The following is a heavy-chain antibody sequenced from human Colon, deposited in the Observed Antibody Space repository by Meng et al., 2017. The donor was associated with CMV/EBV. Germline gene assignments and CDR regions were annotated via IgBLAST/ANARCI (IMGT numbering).Heavy chain of an antibody. J-gene: IGHJ6*02. CDR3: AREICSGTFCYFYFGMDV. CDR1: GFTFVEYW. CDR2: IKQDGSET. V-gene: IGHV3-7*01. Sequence: GGSLRLSCVTSGFTFVEYWMIWVRQAPGKGLEWVANIKQDGSETNYADSVKGRFTISRDNTKNSLYLQMNSLRAEDTAVYYCAREICSGTFCYFYFGMDVWGQGTTVTVSS. D-gene: IGHD2-2*01.